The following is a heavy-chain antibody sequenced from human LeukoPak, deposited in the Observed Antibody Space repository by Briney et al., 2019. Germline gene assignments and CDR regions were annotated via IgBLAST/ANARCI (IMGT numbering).Heavy chain of an antibody. V-gene: IGHV5-51*01. D-gene: IGHD3-10*01. J-gene: IGHJ5*02. CDR1: GYSFTSYW. Sequence: GESPKISCKVSGYSFTSYWIGWVRQMPGKGLEWMVIIYPGDSDTRYRPSFQGQVTISADKSISTAYLQWSSLKASDTAMYYCARQAYYYGSGNPYDWFDPWGQGTLVTVSS. CDR3: ARQAYYYGSGNPYDWFDP. CDR2: IYPGDSDT.